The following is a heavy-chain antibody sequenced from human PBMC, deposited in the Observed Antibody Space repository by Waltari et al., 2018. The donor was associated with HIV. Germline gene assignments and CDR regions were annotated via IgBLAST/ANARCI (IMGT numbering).Heavy chain of an antibody. CDR1: GFTFSSSG. D-gene: IGHD6-13*01. CDR2: ISYDGSNK. V-gene: IGHV3-30*18. CDR3: AKDPWYSSSWQNSIGYFDY. J-gene: IGHJ4*02. Sequence: QVQLVESGGGVVQTGRSLRLSCAASGFTFSSSGIHWVRQAPGQGLEWVAVISYDGSNKYYADSVKGRFTISRDNSKNTLYLQMNSLRAEDTAVYYCAKDPWYSSSWQNSIGYFDYWGQGTLVTVSS.